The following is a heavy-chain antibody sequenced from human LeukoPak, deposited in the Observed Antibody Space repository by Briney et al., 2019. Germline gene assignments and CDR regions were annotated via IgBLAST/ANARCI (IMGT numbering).Heavy chain of an antibody. V-gene: IGHV4-34*01. CDR3: ARDYYGSGNFDY. D-gene: IGHD3-10*01. J-gene: IGHJ4*02. CDR1: GGSISSYY. Sequence: SETLSLTCTVSGGSISSYYWSWIRQPPGKGLEWIGEINHSGSTNYNPSLKSRVTISVDTSKSQFSLKLSSVTAADTAVYYCARDYYGSGNFDYWGQGTLVTVSS. CDR2: INHSGST.